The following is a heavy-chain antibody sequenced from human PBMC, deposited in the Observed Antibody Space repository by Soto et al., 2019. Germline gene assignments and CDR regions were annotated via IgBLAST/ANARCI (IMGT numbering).Heavy chain of an antibody. CDR2: IWYDGSNK. Sequence: PGGSLRLSCAASGFTFSSYGMHWVRQAPGKGLEWVAVIWYDGSNKYYADSVKGRFTISRDNSKNTLYLQMNSLRAEDTAVYYCAREDYYDSSGSPPYYYGMDVLGQGTTVTVSS. D-gene: IGHD3-22*01. J-gene: IGHJ6*02. V-gene: IGHV3-33*01. CDR3: AREDYYDSSGSPPYYYGMDV. CDR1: GFTFSSYG.